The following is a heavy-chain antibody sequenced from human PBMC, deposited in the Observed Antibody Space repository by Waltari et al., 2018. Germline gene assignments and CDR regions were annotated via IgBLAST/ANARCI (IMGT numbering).Heavy chain of an antibody. CDR3: ARKIFFYGSGTSGFDP. Sequence: QVQLQQWGAGLLKSSETLSLTCAVSGVSFNDHYWSWIRQSPGKGLEWIGESNHRGNTYYNPSLKGRVTVSVDTSKNQFSLRLHSMTAADTAVYYCARKIFFYGSGTSGFDPWGQGTQVIVSS. V-gene: IGHV4-34*01. CDR2: SNHRGNT. J-gene: IGHJ5*02. D-gene: IGHD3-10*01. CDR1: GVSFNDHY.